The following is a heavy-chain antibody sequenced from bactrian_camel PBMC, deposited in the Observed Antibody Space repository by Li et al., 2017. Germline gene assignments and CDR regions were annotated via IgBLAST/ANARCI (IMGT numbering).Heavy chain of an antibody. Sequence: HVQLVESGGDLVQAGGSLRLSCAASGFTFSNYGMIWVRQAPGKGLEYVSAIDDDSSTTRYADSVKDRFTISRDNAKNTLYLQMHSLKTEDTAVYYCATDYMFRGRGNYWGQGTQVTVS. CDR1: GFTFSNYG. CDR2: IDDDSSTT. J-gene: IGHJ4*01. V-gene: IGHV3S1*01. CDR3: ATDYMFRGRGNY.